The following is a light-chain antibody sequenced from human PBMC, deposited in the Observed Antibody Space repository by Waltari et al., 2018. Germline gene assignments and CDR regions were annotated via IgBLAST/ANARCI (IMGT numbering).Light chain of an antibody. CDR1: QSIGSK. J-gene: IGKJ1*01. CDR2: GAS. CDR3: QQYNNWPPGT. V-gene: IGKV3-15*01. Sequence: ETVVTQSPATLSVSPGERVTLSCRTSQSIGSKLAWYQQKPGQSPRLLIYGASIRATGIPARFSGSGSETEFTLTISSLQSEDFAVYYCQQYNNWPPGTLGQGTKVEI.